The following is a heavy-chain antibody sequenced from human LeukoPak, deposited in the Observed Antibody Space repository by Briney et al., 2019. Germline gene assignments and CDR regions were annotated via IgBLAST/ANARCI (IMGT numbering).Heavy chain of an antibody. D-gene: IGHD3-16*02. V-gene: IGHV4-39*07. CDR1: GGSISTTSYY. CDR2: IYYNGNT. Sequence: SETLSLTCSVSGGSISTTSYYWAWIRQPPGKGLEWIGSIYYNGNTDYNPSLESRVTMSVDTSKNQFSLKLSSVTAADTAVYYCARGIGDYVWGSYRHAHHWYFDLWGRGTLVTVSS. CDR3: ARGIGDYVWGSYRHAHHWYFDL. J-gene: IGHJ2*01.